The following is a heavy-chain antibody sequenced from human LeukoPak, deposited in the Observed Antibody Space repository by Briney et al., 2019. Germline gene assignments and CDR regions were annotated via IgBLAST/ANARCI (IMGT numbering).Heavy chain of an antibody. CDR2: IKQGGSTK. D-gene: IGHD1-26*01. CDR1: GFTFSSYW. Sequence: GGSLRLSCAASGFTFSSYWMSWLRQAPGKGLEWVVNIKQGGSTKYYADSVKGPFTISRANAKNSLYLQMNSLTAEDTAVYYCARTNFGSYIYCGQGTLVTASS. V-gene: IGHV3-7*01. J-gene: IGHJ4*02. CDR3: ARTNFGSYIY.